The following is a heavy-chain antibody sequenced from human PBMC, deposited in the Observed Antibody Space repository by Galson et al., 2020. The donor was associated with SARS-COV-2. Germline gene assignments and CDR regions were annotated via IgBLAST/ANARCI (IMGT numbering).Heavy chain of an antibody. CDR1: GYTFTXXX. D-gene: IGHD2-2*01. CDR3: ARVYCSSTSCPGYDAFDI. Sequence: ASVKVSCKASGYTFTXXXMHXVXXXXXXXXXXXXXXXXXXXXXKYSQKFQGRVTITRDTSASTAYMELSSLRSEDTAVYYCARVYCSSTSCPGYDAFDIWGQGTMVTVSS. CDR2: XXXXXXXX. J-gene: IGHJ3*02. V-gene: IGHV1-3*01.